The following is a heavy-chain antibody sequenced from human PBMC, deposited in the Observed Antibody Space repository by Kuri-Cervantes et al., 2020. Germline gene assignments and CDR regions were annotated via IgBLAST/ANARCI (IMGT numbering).Heavy chain of an antibody. J-gene: IGHJ5*02. V-gene: IGHV1-69*05. Sequence: SVKVSCKASGGTFSNYAISWVRQAPGQGLEWMGGIIPIFGTANYAQKFQGRVTITTDESTSTAYMELSSLRSEDTAVYYCARGLSDCSSTSCYGWFDPWGQGTLVTVSS. CDR1: GGTFSNYA. CDR2: IIPIFGTA. CDR3: ARGLSDCSSTSCYGWFDP. D-gene: IGHD2-2*01.